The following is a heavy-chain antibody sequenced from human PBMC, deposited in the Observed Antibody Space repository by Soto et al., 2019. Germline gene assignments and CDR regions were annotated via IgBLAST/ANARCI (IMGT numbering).Heavy chain of an antibody. CDR2: ISYDGSNK. D-gene: IGHD6-6*01. J-gene: IGHJ4*02. Sequence: GGSLRLSCAASGFTFSSYGMHWVRQAPGKGLEWVAVISYDGSNKYYADSVKGRFTISRDNSKNTLYLQMNSLRAEDTAVYYCAKDLEYSSSILDYWGQGTLVTVSS. CDR3: AKDLEYSSSILDY. V-gene: IGHV3-30*18. CDR1: GFTFSSYG.